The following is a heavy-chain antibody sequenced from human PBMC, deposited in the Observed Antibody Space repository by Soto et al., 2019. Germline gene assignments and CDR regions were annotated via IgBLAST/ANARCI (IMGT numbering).Heavy chain of an antibody. CDR3: AREGVDIVVVPAAILHYYYYMDV. D-gene: IGHD2-2*01. CDR2: MNPNSGNT. V-gene: IGHV1-8*01. Sequence: ASVKVSCKASGYTFTSYDINWVRQATGQGLEWMGWMNPNSGNTGYAQKFQGRVTMTRNTSISTAYMELSSLRSEDTAVYYCAREGVDIVVVPAAILHYYYYMDVWGKGTTVTVSS. J-gene: IGHJ6*03. CDR1: GYTFTSYD.